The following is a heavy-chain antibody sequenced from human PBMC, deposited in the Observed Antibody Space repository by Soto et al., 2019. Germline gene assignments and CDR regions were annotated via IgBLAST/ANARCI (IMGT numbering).Heavy chain of an antibody. CDR3: ARDAEYSSVFDY. D-gene: IGHD6-6*01. CDR2: ISYDGNDK. Sequence: QVHLVESGGGVVLPARSLRLSCVASGFIFNSYGFHWVRQAPGRGLEWVAAISYDGNDKNYADSVKGRFTISRDNSNNTLFLQMDSLKPDDTALYYCARDAEYSSVFDYWGQGSLVTVSS. CDR1: GFIFNSYG. V-gene: IGHV3-30-3*01. J-gene: IGHJ4*02.